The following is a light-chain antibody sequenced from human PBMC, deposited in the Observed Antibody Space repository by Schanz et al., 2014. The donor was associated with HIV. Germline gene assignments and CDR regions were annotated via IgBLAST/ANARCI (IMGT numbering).Light chain of an antibody. Sequence: EIVLTQSPATLSLSPGGRAALSCRASQSLTGNYLAWYQQKPGQPPRLLIFAASSGAPGIPDRFSGSGSGTDFTLTISRLEPEDFAVYYCQQYGTSPRTFGQGTKV. J-gene: IGKJ1*01. CDR1: QSLTGNY. V-gene: IGKV3-20*01. CDR2: AAS. CDR3: QQYGTSPRT.